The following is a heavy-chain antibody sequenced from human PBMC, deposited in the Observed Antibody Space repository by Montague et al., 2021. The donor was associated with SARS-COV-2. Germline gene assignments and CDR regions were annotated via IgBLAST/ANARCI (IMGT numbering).Heavy chain of an antibody. Sequence: SETLSLTCAVSDDSITSSTYYWAWIRQPPGKGLEWIGSFYYTGSTYYNPSLKSRVTMSVDTSKKHFSLSLNSVTAADTSVYYCARGRSGCFNPLDYWGQGTLVTVSS. CDR1: DDSITSSTYY. V-gene: IGHV4-39*02. J-gene: IGHJ4*02. CDR3: ARGRSGCFNPLDY. CDR2: FYYTGST. D-gene: IGHD3-3*01.